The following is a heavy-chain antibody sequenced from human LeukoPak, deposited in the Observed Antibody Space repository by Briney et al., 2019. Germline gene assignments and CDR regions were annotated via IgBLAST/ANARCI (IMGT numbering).Heavy chain of an antibody. CDR1: GFTFSSYA. CDR2: ISGSGSNT. Sequence: GGSLRLSCAASGFTFSSYAMNWVRQAPGKGLEWVSGISGSGSNTYYADSVMGRFTISRDNSKNTLHLQMNSLRAEDKAVYYCAKDVLSGTYYYFDQWGEGTLVTVSS. D-gene: IGHD1-26*01. V-gene: IGHV3-23*01. J-gene: IGHJ4*02. CDR3: AKDVLSGTYYYFDQ.